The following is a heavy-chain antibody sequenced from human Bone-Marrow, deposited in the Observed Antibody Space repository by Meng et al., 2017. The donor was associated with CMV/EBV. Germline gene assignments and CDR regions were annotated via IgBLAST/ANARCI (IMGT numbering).Heavy chain of an antibody. J-gene: IGHJ4*02. D-gene: IGHD6-6*01. CDR3: ARDRAARPLDY. Sequence: QVQLVEAGGGLVKPGGSLRLSCAASGFTFSDYYMSWIRQAPGKGLEWVSYISSSSSYTNYADSVKGRFTISRDNAKNSLYLQMNSLRAEDTAVYYCARDRAARPLDYWGQGTLVTVSS. V-gene: IGHV3-11*06. CDR2: ISSSSSYT. CDR1: GFTFSDYY.